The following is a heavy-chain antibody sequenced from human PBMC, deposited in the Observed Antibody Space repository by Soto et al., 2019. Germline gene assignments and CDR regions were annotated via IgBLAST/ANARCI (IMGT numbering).Heavy chain of an antibody. V-gene: IGHV4-59*08. D-gene: IGHD3-10*01. CDR1: GCSISSYY. CDR2: IYYSGST. J-gene: IGHJ6*03. Sequence: SETLSLTCTVSGCSISSYYWSWIRQPPGKGLEWIGYIYYSGSTNYNPSLKSRVTISVDTSKNQFSLKLSSVTAADTAVYYCARQYGSGSYRSFYYYMDVWGKGTTVTVSS. CDR3: ARQYGSGSYRSFYYYMDV.